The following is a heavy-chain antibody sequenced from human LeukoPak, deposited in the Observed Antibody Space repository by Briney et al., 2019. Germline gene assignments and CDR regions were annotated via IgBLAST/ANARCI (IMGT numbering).Heavy chain of an antibody. J-gene: IGHJ4*02. Sequence: SETLSLTCNVSGAFIRSYWWGWVRQPAGKGLEWIGRIYATGSTKFNPSLKSRLTLSMDTSTNQLTLRLTSVTAADTAVYFCARQGYTASYYFLDFWSQGTLVTVSP. CDR1: GAFIRSYW. CDR3: ARQGYTASYYFLDF. D-gene: IGHD1-26*01. CDR2: IYATGST. V-gene: IGHV4-4*07.